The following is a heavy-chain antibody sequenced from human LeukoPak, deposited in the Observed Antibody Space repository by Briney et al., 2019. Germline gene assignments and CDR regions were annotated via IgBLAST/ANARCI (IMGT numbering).Heavy chain of an antibody. Sequence: SETLSLTCTVSGGSISSRTYYWGWIRQPPGKGLEWIGTIYYSGTTYYNPSLKSRVTISLDTSKNQFSPKLSSVTAADTAIYYCARDFSSSSTVYYYYYMDVWGKGTTVTVSS. CDR2: IYYSGTT. CDR1: GGSISSRTYY. V-gene: IGHV4-39*07. CDR3: ARDFSSSSTVYYYYYMDV. D-gene: IGHD6-6*01. J-gene: IGHJ6*03.